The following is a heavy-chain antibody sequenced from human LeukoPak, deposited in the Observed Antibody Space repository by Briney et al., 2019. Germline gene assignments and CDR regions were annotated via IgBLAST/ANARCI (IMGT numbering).Heavy chain of an antibody. J-gene: IGHJ3*02. CDR1: GFTFSAYA. V-gene: IGHV3-23*01. D-gene: IGHD4-17*01. CDR3: ARDPNGDYIGAFDM. CDR2: IRGSGSGGGT. Sequence: GRSLRLSRTATGFTFSAYAMMGVRQAPGKGPEGVSAIRGSGSGGGTLYADSVKGRFTISRDNSKYTLFLQMNSLRAEDTAVYYCARDPNGDYIGAFDMWGPGTMVTVSS.